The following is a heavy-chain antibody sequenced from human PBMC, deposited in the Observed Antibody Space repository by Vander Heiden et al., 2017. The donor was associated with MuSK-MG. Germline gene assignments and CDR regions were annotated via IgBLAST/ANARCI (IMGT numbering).Heavy chain of an antibody. J-gene: IGHJ6*02. V-gene: IGHV4-59*01. D-gene: IGHD5-18*01. CDR1: GGSISSYY. CDR2: IYYSGST. CDR3: ARGGYSYGYYYYYGMDV. Sequence: QVQLQESGPGLVKPSETLSLTCPVSGGSISSYYWRWIRQPPGKGLEWIGYIYYSGSTNYNPSLKSRVTISVDTSKNQFSLKLSSVTAADTAVYYCARGGYSYGYYYYYGMDVWGQGTTVTVSS.